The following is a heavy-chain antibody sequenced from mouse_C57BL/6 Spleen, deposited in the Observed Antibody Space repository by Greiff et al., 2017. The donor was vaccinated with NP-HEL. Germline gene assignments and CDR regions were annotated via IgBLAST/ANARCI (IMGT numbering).Heavy chain of an antibody. CDR2: INPYNGDT. D-gene: IGHD3-2*02. CDR1: GYSFTGYF. V-gene: IGHV1-20*01. J-gene: IGHJ4*01. Sequence: EVKLQQSGPELVKPGDSVKISCKASGYSFTGYFMNWVMQSHGKSLEWIGRINPYNGDTFYNQKFKGKATLTVDKSSSTAHMELRSLTSEDSAVYYCARGGSAQALYYAMDYWGQGTSVTVSS. CDR3: ARGGSAQALYYAMDY.